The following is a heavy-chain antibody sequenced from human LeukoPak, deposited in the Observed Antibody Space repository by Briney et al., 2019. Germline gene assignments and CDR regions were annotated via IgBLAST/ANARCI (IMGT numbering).Heavy chain of an antibody. Sequence: SETLSLTCTVSGGSISSYYWSWIRQPPGKGLEWIGYIYYSGSTNYNPSLKSRVTISEDTSKNQFSLRLSSVTAADTAVYYCARHKPEGGSYSFDYWGQGTRVVVSS. D-gene: IGHD1-26*01. CDR2: IYYSGST. CDR1: GGSISSYY. CDR3: ARHKPEGGSYSFDY. V-gene: IGHV4-59*01. J-gene: IGHJ4*02.